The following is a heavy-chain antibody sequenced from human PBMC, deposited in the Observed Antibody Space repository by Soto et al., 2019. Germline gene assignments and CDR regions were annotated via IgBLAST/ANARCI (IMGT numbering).Heavy chain of an antibody. Sequence: PGESLKISCKGSGYSFTSYWIGWVRQMPGKGLEWMGIIYPGDSHTRYSPSFQGQVTISADKSISTAYLQWSSLKASDTAMYYCARTAAAGKYYYGVDVWGQGTTVTVSS. CDR1: GYSFTSYW. D-gene: IGHD6-13*01. CDR3: ARTAAAGKYYYGVDV. J-gene: IGHJ6*02. CDR2: IYPGDSHT. V-gene: IGHV5-51*01.